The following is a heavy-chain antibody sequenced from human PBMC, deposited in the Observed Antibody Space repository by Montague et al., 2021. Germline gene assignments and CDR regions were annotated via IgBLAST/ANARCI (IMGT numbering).Heavy chain of an antibody. J-gene: IGHJ4*02. D-gene: IGHD2-15*01. V-gene: IGHV4-31*03. CDR1: GGSISSGGFY. Sequence: TLSLTCSVSGGSISSGGFYWSWIRQPPGKGPEWIGSIYDSGSTNYNPSLKSRLTLSRDTSKNQVSLRLTSVTAAETAVYYCARRGGYGSGGRCDTFDFWGQGTLVTVSS. CDR3: ARRGGYGSGGRCDTFDF. CDR2: IYDSGST.